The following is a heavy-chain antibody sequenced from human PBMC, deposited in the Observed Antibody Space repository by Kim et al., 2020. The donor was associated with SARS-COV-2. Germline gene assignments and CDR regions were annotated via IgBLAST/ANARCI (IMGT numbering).Heavy chain of an antibody. J-gene: IGHJ5*02. V-gene: IGHV4-31*03. Sequence: SETLSLTCTVSGGSISSGGYYWSWIRQHPGKGLEWIGYIYYSGSTYYNPSLKSRVTISVDTSKNQFSLKLSSVTAADTAVYYCAGDNLGIFCSGGSCYPTGYNWFDPWGQGTLVTVSS. CDR2: IYYSGST. CDR3: AGDNLGIFCSGGSCYPTGYNWFDP. CDR1: GGSISSGGYY. D-gene: IGHD2-15*01.